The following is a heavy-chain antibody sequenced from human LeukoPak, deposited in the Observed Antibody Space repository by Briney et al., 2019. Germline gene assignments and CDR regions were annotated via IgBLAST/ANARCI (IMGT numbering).Heavy chain of an antibody. CDR1: GVSIYSSTYY. D-gene: IGHD2-15*01. J-gene: IGHJ3*01. Sequence: SETLSLTCSVSGVSIYSSTYYWAWIRQPPGKGLEFIGSIYYNEDTFHNPSLKSRLTISVGTSANLFSLRLTSATAADTATYYCARQLAAGNDGFDVWGQGTVVTVSS. CDR2: IYYNEDT. V-gene: IGHV4-39*01. CDR3: ARQLAAGNDGFDV.